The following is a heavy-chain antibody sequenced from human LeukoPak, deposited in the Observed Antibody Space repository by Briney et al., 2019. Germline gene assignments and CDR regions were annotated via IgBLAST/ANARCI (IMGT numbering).Heavy chain of an antibody. Sequence: PGGSLRLSCEASGLTFSSHGMHWLRQAPGKGLEWVAVVASDGGAKVYADSVRGRFTISRDNSRNTVLLQLNSLRTEDTAVYYCAMEALWGSWYFDYWGRGALVTVSS. D-gene: IGHD3-16*01. V-gene: IGHV3-30*03. J-gene: IGHJ4*02. CDR1: GLTFSSHG. CDR3: AMEALWGSWYFDY. CDR2: VASDGGAK.